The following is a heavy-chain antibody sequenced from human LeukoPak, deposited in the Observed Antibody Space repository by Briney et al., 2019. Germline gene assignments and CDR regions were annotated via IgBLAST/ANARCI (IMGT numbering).Heavy chain of an antibody. V-gene: IGHV4-30-2*01. CDR2: IYHSGST. CDR3: ARGRGRIAVAGKEFDY. CDR1: GGSISSGGYS. Sequence: SETLSLTCAVSGGSISSGGYSRSWIRQPPGKGLEWIGYIYHSGSTYYNPSLKSRVTISVDRSKNQFSLKLSSVTAADTAVYYCARGRGRIAVAGKEFDYWGQGTLVTVSS. D-gene: IGHD6-19*01. J-gene: IGHJ4*02.